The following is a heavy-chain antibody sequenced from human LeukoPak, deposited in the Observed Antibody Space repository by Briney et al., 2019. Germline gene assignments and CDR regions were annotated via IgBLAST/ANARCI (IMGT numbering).Heavy chain of an antibody. CDR3: ARGLPYSYGHGDYFDY. CDR2: ISYDGSNK. CDR1: GFTFSSYP. J-gene: IGHJ4*02. Sequence: GGSLRLSCAASGFTFSSYPMHWVRQAPGKGLEWVAVISYDGSNKYYADSVKGRFTISRDNSKNTLYLQMNSLRAEDTAVYYCARGLPYSYGHGDYFDYWGQGTLVTVSS. V-gene: IGHV3-30-3*01. D-gene: IGHD5-18*01.